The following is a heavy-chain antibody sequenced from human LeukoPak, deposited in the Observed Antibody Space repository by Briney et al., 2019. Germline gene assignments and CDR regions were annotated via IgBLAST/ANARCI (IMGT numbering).Heavy chain of an antibody. CDR1: GFTFSSYS. V-gene: IGHV3-48*04. CDR2: ISSSSSTI. CDR3: ARIYVGYFDY. Sequence: GGSLRLSCAASGFTFSSYSMNWVRPAPGKGLEWVSYISSSSSTIYYADSVKGRFTISRDNAKNSLYLQMNSLRAEDTAVYYCARIYVGYFDYWGQGTLVTVSS. D-gene: IGHD1-26*01. J-gene: IGHJ4*02.